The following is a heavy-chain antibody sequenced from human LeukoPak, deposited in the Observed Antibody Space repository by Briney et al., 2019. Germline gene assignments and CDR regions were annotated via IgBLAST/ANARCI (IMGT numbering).Heavy chain of an antibody. CDR2: ISPSGSET. J-gene: IGHJ6*02. CDR1: GFTLSNHW. Sequence: GGSLRLSCAASGFTLSNHWLTWVRQAPGKRPQWVAHISPSGSETAFLDSVRGRFTISRDSSKNSLYLQVNTLRVEDTAVYHCARGHYGLDVWGQGTTVTVSS. CDR3: ARGHYGLDV. V-gene: IGHV3-7*01.